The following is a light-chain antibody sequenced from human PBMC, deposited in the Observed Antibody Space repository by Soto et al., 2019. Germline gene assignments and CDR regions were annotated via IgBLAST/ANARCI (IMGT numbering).Light chain of an antibody. CDR1: QSVGSN. CDR2: GAS. V-gene: IGKV3-15*01. CDR3: QQYDYWPRT. J-gene: IGKJ1*01. Sequence: EIVMTQSPATLSVSPGDRVTLSCRARQSVGSNLARYQQKPGQAPRLLIYGASSRATGIPARFSGSGSGTEFTLTISSLQSEDFAVYYCQQYDYWPRTFGQGTKVDIK.